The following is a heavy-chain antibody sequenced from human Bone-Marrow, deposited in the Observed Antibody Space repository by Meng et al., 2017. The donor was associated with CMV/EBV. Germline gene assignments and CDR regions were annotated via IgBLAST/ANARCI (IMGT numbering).Heavy chain of an antibody. CDR1: GGSISSSNW. CDR3: ASLWFDFEDPVYYFDS. D-gene: IGHD3-10*01. CDR2: IYHSGST. Sequence: SETLSLTCAVSGGSISSSNWWSWVRQPPGKGLEWIGEIYHSGSTNYNPSLKSRVTISVDKSKNQFSLKLSSVTAADMAVYYCASLWFDFEDPVYYFDSWGQGTLVTVSS. J-gene: IGHJ4*02. V-gene: IGHV4-4*02.